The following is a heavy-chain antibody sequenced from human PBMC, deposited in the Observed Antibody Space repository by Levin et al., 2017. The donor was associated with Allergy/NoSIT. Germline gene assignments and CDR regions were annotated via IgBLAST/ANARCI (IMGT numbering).Heavy chain of an antibody. CDR2: ITGGGFNT. Sequence: PSETLSLTCAASGFTFSDYAITWVRQAPGKGLEWVSVITGGGFNTYYGDSVKGRFTVSRDNSKNTLYLELNSLRAEDTAVYYCAKKQGGTSGFSFDVWGQGTMVTVSS. J-gene: IGHJ3*01. CDR3: AKKQGGTSGFSFDV. CDR1: GFTFSDYA. D-gene: IGHD1-1*01. V-gene: IGHV3-23*01.